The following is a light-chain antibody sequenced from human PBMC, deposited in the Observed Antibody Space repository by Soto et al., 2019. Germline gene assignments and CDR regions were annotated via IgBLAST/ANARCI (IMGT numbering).Light chain of an antibody. CDR2: AAS. V-gene: IGKV1-39*01. CDR1: QGISTY. CDR3: QQSYSTPLT. J-gene: IGKJ4*01. Sequence: DIQMTQSPSSLSASVGDRVTITCRASQGISTYLNCYQQKPAKAPKLLIYAASSLQSGVPSRFSGSGSGTDFTLTISSLQPEDFATYYCQQSYSTPLTFGGGTKVDIK.